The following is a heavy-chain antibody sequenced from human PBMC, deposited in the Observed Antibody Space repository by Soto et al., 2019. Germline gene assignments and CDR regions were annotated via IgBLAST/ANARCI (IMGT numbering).Heavy chain of an antibody. CDR3: ARKDIGDY. J-gene: IGHJ4*02. Sequence: ASVKVSCKASGGTFSSYTISWVRQAPGQGLEWMGRIFPILGIANYAQKFQGRVTMTRDTSTSTVYMELSSLRSEDTAVYYCARKDIGDYWGQGTLVTVSS. V-gene: IGHV1-69*02. CDR2: IFPILGIA. CDR1: GGTFSSYT. D-gene: IGHD2-15*01.